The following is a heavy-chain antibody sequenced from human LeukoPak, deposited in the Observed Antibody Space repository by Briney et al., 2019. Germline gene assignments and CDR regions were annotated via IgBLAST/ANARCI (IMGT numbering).Heavy chain of an antibody. CDR3: ARVPVVVVIGKEVNYYYYMDV. CDR1: GFTFSSYE. D-gene: IGHD3-22*01. V-gene: IGHV3-48*03. CDR2: ISSSGSTI. J-gene: IGHJ6*03. Sequence: GGSLRLSCAASGFTFSSYEMNWVRQAPGKGLEWVSYISSSGSTIYYADSVKGRFTISRDNAKNSLYLQMNSLRAEATALYYCARVPVVVVIGKEVNYYYYMDVWGKGTTVTVSS.